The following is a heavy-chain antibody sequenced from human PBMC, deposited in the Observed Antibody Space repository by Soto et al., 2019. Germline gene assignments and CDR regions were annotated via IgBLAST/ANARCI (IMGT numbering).Heavy chain of an antibody. Sequence: ASVKVSCKVSGYTLTELSMHWVRQAPGKGLEGMGGFDPEDGETIYAQKFQGRVTMTEDTSTDTAYMELSSLRSEDTAGYYCATDLWKFGELLSYNWFDPWGQGTLVTVSS. J-gene: IGHJ5*02. CDR3: ATDLWKFGELLSYNWFDP. CDR2: FDPEDGET. D-gene: IGHD3-10*01. V-gene: IGHV1-24*01. CDR1: GYTLTELS.